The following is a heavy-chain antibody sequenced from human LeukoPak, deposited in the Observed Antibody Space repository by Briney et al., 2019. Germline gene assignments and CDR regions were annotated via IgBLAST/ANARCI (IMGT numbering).Heavy chain of an antibody. CDR1: GFTFSTYA. J-gene: IGHJ4*02. CDR3: AKDRRNIAAARGYFDY. Sequence: GASLRLSCAASGFTFSTYAMSWVRQAPGKGLEWVSTISGTDGSTYYADSVKGRFTISRDNSKNTLYLQMNSLRAEDTAVYYCAKDRRNIAAARGYFDYWGQGTLVTVSS. D-gene: IGHD6-13*01. CDR2: ISGTDGST. V-gene: IGHV3-23*01.